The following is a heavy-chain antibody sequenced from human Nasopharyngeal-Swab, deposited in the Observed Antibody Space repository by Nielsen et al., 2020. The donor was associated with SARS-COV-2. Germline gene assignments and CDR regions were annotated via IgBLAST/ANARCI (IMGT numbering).Heavy chain of an antibody. CDR2: ISYDGSNK. CDR1: GFTFSSYG. V-gene: IGHV3-30*18. Sequence: GESLKISCAASGFTFSSYGMYWVRQAPGKGLEWVAVISYDGSNKYYADSVKGRFTISRDNSKNTLYLQMNSLRAEDTAVYYCAKDFRSGWTSYYYYYMDVWGKGTTVTVSS. CDR3: AKDFRSGWTSYYYYYMDV. J-gene: IGHJ6*03. D-gene: IGHD6-19*01.